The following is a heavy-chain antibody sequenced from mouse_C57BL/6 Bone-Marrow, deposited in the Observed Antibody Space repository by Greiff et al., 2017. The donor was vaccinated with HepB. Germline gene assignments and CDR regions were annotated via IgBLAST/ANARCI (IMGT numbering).Heavy chain of an antibody. J-gene: IGHJ1*03. D-gene: IGHD1-1*01. V-gene: IGHV1-82*01. CDR3: ATRGPITTVVATGNFDV. CDR2: IDPGDGDT. CDR1: GYAFSSSW. Sequence: VQLVESGPELVKPGASVKISCKASGYAFSSSWMNWVKQRPGKGLEWIGRIDPGDGDTNYNEKFKGKATLTADTSSSTAYMQLSSLTSEDSAFYFCATRGPITTVVATGNFDVWGTGTTVTVSS.